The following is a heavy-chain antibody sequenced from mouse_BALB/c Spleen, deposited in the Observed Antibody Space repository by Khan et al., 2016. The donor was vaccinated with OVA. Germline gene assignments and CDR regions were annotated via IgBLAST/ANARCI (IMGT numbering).Heavy chain of an antibody. CDR1: GFSLTNYG. CDR3: ARQPYYHYNVMDY. V-gene: IGHV2-6-1*01. D-gene: IGHD2-10*01. Sequence: VQLQESGPGLVAPSQSLSITCTISGFSLTNYGIHWVRQPPGKGLEWLVVIWRDGSTTYNSALKSRLTISKANPKSQVFLKMNSLQTDDTAMYFCARQPYYHYNVMDYWGQGTSVTVSS. J-gene: IGHJ4*01. CDR2: IWRDGST.